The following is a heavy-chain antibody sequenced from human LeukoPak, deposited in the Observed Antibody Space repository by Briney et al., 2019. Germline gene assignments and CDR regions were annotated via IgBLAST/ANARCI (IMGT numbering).Heavy chain of an antibody. D-gene: IGHD6-13*01. CDR2: IYSGGST. CDR1: GFTFSSYA. J-gene: IGHJ4*02. Sequence: GGSLRLSCAASGFTFSSYAMSWVRRAPGKGLEWVSVIYSGGSTYYADSVKDRFTISRDNSKNTVYLQMNSLRAEDTAVYYCARVPGMAAADCWGQGTLVTVSS. V-gene: IGHV3-66*01. CDR3: ARVPGMAAADC.